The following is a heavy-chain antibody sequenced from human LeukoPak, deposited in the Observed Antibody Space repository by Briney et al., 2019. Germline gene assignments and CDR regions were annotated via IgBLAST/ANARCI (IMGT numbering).Heavy chain of an antibody. CDR3: ARDLDILTGYYTASMDY. CDR1: GGTFSSYA. D-gene: IGHD3-9*01. J-gene: IGHJ4*02. Sequence: SVKVSCKASGGTFSSYAISWVRQAPGQGLEWMGGIIPIFGTANYAQKFQGRVTITADESTSTAYMELSSLRSEDTAVYCCARDLDILTGYYTASMDYWGQGTLVTVSS. CDR2: IIPIFGTA. V-gene: IGHV1-69*13.